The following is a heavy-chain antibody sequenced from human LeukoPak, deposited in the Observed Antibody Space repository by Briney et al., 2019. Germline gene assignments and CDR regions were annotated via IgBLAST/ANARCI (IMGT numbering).Heavy chain of an antibody. Sequence: SETLSLTCTASGGSISSGDYYWTWIRQPPGKGLEWIGYIYRSGSTHYNSSLKSRLTISVDTSKNQISLKLSSVTAADTAVYYCARGLRGIMIRGAITDLNWFDAWGQGTLVIVSS. J-gene: IGHJ5*02. V-gene: IGHV4-30-4*01. CDR1: GGSISSGDYY. D-gene: IGHD3-10*01. CDR2: IYRSGST. CDR3: ARGLRGIMIRGAITDLNWFDA.